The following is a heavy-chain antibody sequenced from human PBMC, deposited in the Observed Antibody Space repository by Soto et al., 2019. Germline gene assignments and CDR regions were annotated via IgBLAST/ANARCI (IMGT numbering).Heavy chain of an antibody. CDR3: SREGVSMARYGMDV. Sequence: QVQLQESGPGLVKPSQTLSLTCTVSGGSISSGGYYWSWIRQHPGKGLEWIGYIYYSGSTYYNPSLYSRVTISLDTSKNQFSLNMSSLTAAQTAVYYCSREGVSMARYGMDVWGQGTTVTVSS. V-gene: IGHV4-31*03. CDR1: GGSISSGGYY. CDR2: IYYSGST. J-gene: IGHJ6*02.